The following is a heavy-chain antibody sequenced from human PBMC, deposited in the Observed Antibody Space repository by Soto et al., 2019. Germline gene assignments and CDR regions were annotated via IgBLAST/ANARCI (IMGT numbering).Heavy chain of an antibody. CDR1: GFTFDDYA. CDR3: VKNVPHVY. CDR2: ISWNSNSI. J-gene: IGHJ4*02. V-gene: IGHV3-9*01. Sequence: EVPLVESGGGLVQPGRSLRLSCAASGFTFDDYAMHWVRQGPGKGLEWVPGISWNSNSIGYADSVNGRFTISRDNAENSLYLNMNSLRAEDTALYYCVKNVPHVYWGRGTMVTVSS.